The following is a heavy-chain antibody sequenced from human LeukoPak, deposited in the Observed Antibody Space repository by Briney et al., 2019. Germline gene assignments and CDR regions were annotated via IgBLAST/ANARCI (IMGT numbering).Heavy chain of an antibody. CDR3: AREVAVAGADY. Sequence: PGGSLRLSCAASGFTFSSYAMHWVRQAPGKGLEYVSAISSNGGSTYYANSVKGRFTISRDNSKNTLYLQMGSLRAEDMAVYYCAREVAVAGADYWGQGTLVTVSS. CDR2: ISSNGGST. D-gene: IGHD6-19*01. V-gene: IGHV3-64*01. CDR1: GFTFSSYA. J-gene: IGHJ4*02.